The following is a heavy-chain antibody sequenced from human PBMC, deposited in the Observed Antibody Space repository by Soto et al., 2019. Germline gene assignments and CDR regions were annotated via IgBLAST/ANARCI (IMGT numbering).Heavy chain of an antibody. CDR3: AKVKSGWYYFDY. Sequence: GGSLRLSCAASGFTFSNYGMSWVRQAPGKGLEWVSVISGSGGSTYYADSVKGRFTISRDNSKNTLYLQMNSLGVEDTAVYYCAKVKSGWYYFDYWGQGTLVTVSS. J-gene: IGHJ4*02. CDR2: ISGSGGST. CDR1: GFTFSNYG. D-gene: IGHD6-19*01. V-gene: IGHV3-23*01.